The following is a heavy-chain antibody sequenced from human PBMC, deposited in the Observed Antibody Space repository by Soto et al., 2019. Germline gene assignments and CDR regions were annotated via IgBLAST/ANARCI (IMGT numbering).Heavy chain of an antibody. J-gene: IGHJ4*02. CDR3: AKQEGFLVRAAMGIDY. CDR2: ISGGGGGST. D-gene: IGHD2-2*01. CDR1: GFTFSSYA. V-gene: IGHV3-23*01. Sequence: EVQLLESGGGLVQPGGSLRLSCAASGFTFSSYAMSWVRQAPGRGLEWVSAISGGGGGSTYYADSVKGRFTISRDNSKNTLYLQMNSLRAEDTAVYYCAKQEGFLVRAAMGIDYWGQGTLVTVSS.